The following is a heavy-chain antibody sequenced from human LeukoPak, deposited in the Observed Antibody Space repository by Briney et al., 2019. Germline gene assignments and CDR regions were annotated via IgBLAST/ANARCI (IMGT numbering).Heavy chain of an antibody. V-gene: IGHV3-30*18. CDR2: SSYDESHT. CDR1: RFSFRSYD. D-gene: IGHD6-13*01. Sequence: GGSLRLSCAASRFSFRSYDMHWVRQAPGKGLEWLALSSYDESHTYYTDSVKGRFTISGDNSKNTLYLQMNSLRPEDTAVYYCAKDGQLGGSSWFTLYFDYWGQGTLVTVSS. CDR3: AKDGQLGGSSWFTLYFDY. J-gene: IGHJ4*02.